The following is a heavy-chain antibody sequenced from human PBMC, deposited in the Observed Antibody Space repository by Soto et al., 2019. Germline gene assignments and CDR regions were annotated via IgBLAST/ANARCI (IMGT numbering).Heavy chain of an antibody. CDR1: GGSISSYY. J-gene: IGHJ4*02. D-gene: IGHD6-6*01. V-gene: IGHV4-59*01. CDR2: IYYSGST. Sequence: SETLSLTCTVSGGSISSYYWSWIRQPPGKGLEWIGYIYYSGSTNYNPSLKSRVTISVDTSKNQFSLKLSSVTAADTAVYYCARVKGIAARPERYFDYWGQGTLVTVS. CDR3: ARVKGIAARPERYFDY.